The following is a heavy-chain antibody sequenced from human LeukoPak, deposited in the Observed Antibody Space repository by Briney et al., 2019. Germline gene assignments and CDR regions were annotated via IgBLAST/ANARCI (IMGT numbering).Heavy chain of an antibody. D-gene: IGHD4-17*01. CDR1: GGTFSSYA. J-gene: IGHJ4*02. Sequence: SVKVSCKASGGTFSSYAISWVRQAPGQGLEWMGGIIPIFGTANYAQKFQGRATITADESTSTAYMELSSLRSEDTAVYYCARAYGDYVGNDYWGQGTLVTVSS. CDR2: IIPIFGTA. V-gene: IGHV1-69*01. CDR3: ARAYGDYVGNDY.